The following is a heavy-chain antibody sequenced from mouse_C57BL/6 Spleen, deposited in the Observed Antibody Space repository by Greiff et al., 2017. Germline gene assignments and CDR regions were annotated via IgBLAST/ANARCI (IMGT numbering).Heavy chain of an antibody. V-gene: IGHV1-5*01. CDR1: GYTFTSYW. J-gene: IGHJ3*01. Sequence: VQLQQSGPVLARPGASVKMSCKTSGYTFTSYWMHWVNQRTGQGLEWVGAIYPGNSDTSYNQKFKGKAKLTADTSASTAYMELSSLTNEDSAVYYCTRDSNYCVAYWGQGTLVTVSA. CDR2: IYPGNSDT. CDR3: TRDSNYCVAY. D-gene: IGHD2-5*01.